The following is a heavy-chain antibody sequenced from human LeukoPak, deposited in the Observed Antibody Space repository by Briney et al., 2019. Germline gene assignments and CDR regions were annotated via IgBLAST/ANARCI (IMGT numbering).Heavy chain of an antibody. Sequence: GASVKVSCKASGGTFSSYAISWVRRAPGQGLEWMGGIIPIFGTANYAQKFQGRVTITADESTSTAYMELSSLRSEDTAVYYCARTPYDSSGYYYYRWFDPWGQGTLVTVSS. D-gene: IGHD3-22*01. CDR3: ARTPYDSSGYYYYRWFDP. J-gene: IGHJ5*02. CDR2: IIPIFGTA. CDR1: GGTFSSYA. V-gene: IGHV1-69*01.